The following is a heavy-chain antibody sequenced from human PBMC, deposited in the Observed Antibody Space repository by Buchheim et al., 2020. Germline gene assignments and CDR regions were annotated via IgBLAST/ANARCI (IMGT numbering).Heavy chain of an antibody. Sequence: QVQLQQWGAGLLKPSKTLSLTCAVYGGSFSGYYWSWIRQPPGKGLEWIGEINHSGSTNYNPSLKSRVTISVDTSKNQFSLKLSSVTAADTAVYYCARGNYYDSSGYYLGFYYYYGMDVWGQGTT. D-gene: IGHD3-22*01. CDR3: ARGNYYDSSGYYLGFYYYYGMDV. J-gene: IGHJ6*02. V-gene: IGHV4-34*01. CDR2: INHSGST. CDR1: GGSFSGYY.